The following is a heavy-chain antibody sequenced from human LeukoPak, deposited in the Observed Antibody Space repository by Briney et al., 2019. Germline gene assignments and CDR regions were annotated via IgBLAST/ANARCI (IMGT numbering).Heavy chain of an antibody. D-gene: IGHD6-13*01. CDR1: GFTFVTFA. J-gene: IGHJ6*03. CDR2: ISGSGGGT. V-gene: IGHV3-23*01. Sequence: PGGSLRLSCAASGFTFVTFAMGWVRQAPGKGLEWVSTISGSGGGTYYADSVKGRFTISRDNSKNTLYLQMNSLRAEDTAVYYCAKHKGAGSRYSYSMDVWGKRATVTVSS. CDR3: AKHKGAGSRYSYSMDV.